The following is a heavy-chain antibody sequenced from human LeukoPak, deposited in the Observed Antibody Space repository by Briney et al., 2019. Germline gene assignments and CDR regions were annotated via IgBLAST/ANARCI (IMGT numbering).Heavy chain of an antibody. CDR3: SRGRAAAFDV. J-gene: IGHJ3*01. Sequence: PSETLSLTCTVSGXSISGSYWNWIRQPPGKGLEWIGYIFYTGSTNYNPSLRSRVTISVDTSKNQVSLMLSSVTAADTAVYYCSRGRAAAFDVWGQGTMVTVSS. D-gene: IGHD5-12*01. CDR2: IFYTGST. CDR1: GXSISGSY. V-gene: IGHV4-59*01.